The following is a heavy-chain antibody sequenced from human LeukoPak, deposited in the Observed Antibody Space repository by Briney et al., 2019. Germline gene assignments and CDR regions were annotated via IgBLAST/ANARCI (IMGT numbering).Heavy chain of an antibody. CDR3: AKDGGVGMVAFHI. V-gene: IGHV3-23*01. D-gene: IGHD3-16*01. CDR2: ISGSGDST. J-gene: IGHJ3*02. Sequence: TGGSLRLSCAASGFTFSSYGMHWVRQAPGKGLEWVSFISGSGDSTYYADSVKGRFTISRDNSKNTLYLQMNSPRADDTAVYYCAKDGGVGMVAFHIWGQGTMVTVSS. CDR1: GFTFSSYG.